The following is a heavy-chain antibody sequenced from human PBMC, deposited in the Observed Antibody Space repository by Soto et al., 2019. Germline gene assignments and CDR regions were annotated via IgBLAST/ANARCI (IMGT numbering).Heavy chain of an antibody. V-gene: IGHV1-18*01. CDR3: VRDASSGYRGWWDP. CDR1: GYTFTRYT. J-gene: IGHJ5*02. Sequence: ASVKVSCKASGYTFTRYTMNWVRQAPGQRLEWMGLLIPYNGDRIYAQKFQGRVILTTDTATNTAYMELGSLRSDDTAVYYCVRDASSGYRGWWDPWGQGTLVTVSS. D-gene: IGHD5-12*01. CDR2: LIPYNGDR.